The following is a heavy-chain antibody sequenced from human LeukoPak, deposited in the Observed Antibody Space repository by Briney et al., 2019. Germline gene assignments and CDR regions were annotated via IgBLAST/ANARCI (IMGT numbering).Heavy chain of an antibody. D-gene: IGHD6-13*01. V-gene: IGHV4-59*01. CDR1: GGSISSYY. J-gene: IGHJ4*02. CDR3: ARAPYSSSWYPSYFDY. CDR2: IYYSGST. Sequence: PSETLSLTRTVSGGSISSYYWSWIRQPPGKGLEWIGYIYYSGSTNYNPSLKSRVTISVDTSKNQFSLKLSSVTAADTAVYYCARAPYSSSWYPSYFDYWGQGTLVTVSS.